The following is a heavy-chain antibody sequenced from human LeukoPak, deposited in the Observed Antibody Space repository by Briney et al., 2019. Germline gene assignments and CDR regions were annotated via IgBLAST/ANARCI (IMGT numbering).Heavy chain of an antibody. CDR2: IYHSGST. V-gene: IGHV4-38-2*02. Sequence: SETLSLTCTVSGYSISSGYYWGWIRQPPGKGLEWIGSIYHSGSTYYNPSLKSRVTISVDRSKNQFSLKLSSVTAADTAVYYCACGIAARRLLYYFDYWGQGTLVTVSS. CDR1: GYSISSGYY. D-gene: IGHD6-6*01. CDR3: ACGIAARRLLYYFDY. J-gene: IGHJ4*02.